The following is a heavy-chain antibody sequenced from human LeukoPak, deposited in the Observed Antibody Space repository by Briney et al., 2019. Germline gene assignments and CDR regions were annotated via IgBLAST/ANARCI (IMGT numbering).Heavy chain of an antibody. V-gene: IGHV3-48*03. J-gene: IGHJ4*02. Sequence: PGGSLRLSCAASGFTFSNYEMNWVRQAAGIGLEWVSYITSSGPTAYYADSVKGRFNISRDNAQNSLFLQMNNLTAEDTAIYYCARLGFCSDGSCYSLDYWGQGILVTVSS. D-gene: IGHD2-15*01. CDR3: ARLGFCSDGSCYSLDY. CDR1: GFTFSNYE. CDR2: ITSSGPTA.